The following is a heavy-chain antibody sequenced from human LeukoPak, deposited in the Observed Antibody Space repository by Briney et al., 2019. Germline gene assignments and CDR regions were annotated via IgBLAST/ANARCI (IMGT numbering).Heavy chain of an antibody. CDR2: IYYNGNT. D-gene: IGHD3-22*01. Sequence: SETLSLTCIVSGGSFTSYYWSWIRQPPGKGLEWIGYIYYNGNTNYNPSLKSRVTISIDTSKNQFSLNLSSVTAADAAVYYCVRGNQYYDFTGYAYWGQGTLVTVSS. CDR1: GGSFTSYY. J-gene: IGHJ4*02. V-gene: IGHV4-59*01. CDR3: VRGNQYYDFTGYAY.